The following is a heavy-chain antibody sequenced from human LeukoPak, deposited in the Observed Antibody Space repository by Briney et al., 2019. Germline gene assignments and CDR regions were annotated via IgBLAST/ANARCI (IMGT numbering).Heavy chain of an antibody. D-gene: IGHD5-12*01. CDR3: ARGGDIVATIGAFDI. J-gene: IGHJ3*02. V-gene: IGHV3-23*01. CDR2: ISGSGDGT. CDR1: GFTFSNYA. Sequence: GSLRLSCAASGFTFSNYAMNWVRQAPGKGLEWVSAISGSGDGTYYADSVKGRFTISRDNAKNSLYLQMNSLRVEDTAVYYCARGGDIVATIGAFDIWGQGTMVTVSS.